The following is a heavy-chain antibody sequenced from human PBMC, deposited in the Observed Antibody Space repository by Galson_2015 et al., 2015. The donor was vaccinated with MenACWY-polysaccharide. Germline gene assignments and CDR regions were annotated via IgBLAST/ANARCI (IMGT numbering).Heavy chain of an antibody. J-gene: IGHJ4*02. CDR2: ISGGGNYI. CDR3: AKVVSNSWSEY. D-gene: IGHD6-13*01. Sequence: LRLSCAASGFSFCDYTVNWVRMAPGKGLGWVSSISGGGNYIYYADSVKGRFPISRDNAENTLYLQLSSLRAEDTAVYFCAKVVSNSWSEYWGQGTLVTVSS. CDR1: GFSFCDYT. V-gene: IGHV3-21*01.